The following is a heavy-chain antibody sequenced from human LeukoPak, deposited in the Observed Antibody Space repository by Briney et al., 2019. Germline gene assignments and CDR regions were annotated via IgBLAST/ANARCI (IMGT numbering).Heavy chain of an antibody. CDR2: ISSSSSYI. CDR3: ASPLRYFDWLSSLAAFDI. CDR1: GFTFSSYS. Sequence: GGSLRLSCAASGFTFSSYSMNWVRQAPGKGLEWVSSISSSSSYIYYADSVKGRFTISRDNAKNSLYLQMNSLRAEDTAVYYCASPLRYFDWLSSLAAFDIWGQGTMVTVSS. J-gene: IGHJ3*02. D-gene: IGHD3-9*01. V-gene: IGHV3-21*01.